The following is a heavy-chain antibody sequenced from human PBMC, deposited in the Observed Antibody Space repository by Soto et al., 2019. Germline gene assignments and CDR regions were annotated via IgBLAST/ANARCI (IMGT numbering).Heavy chain of an antibody. J-gene: IGHJ4*02. CDR1: GFTFSSYG. D-gene: IGHD1-1*01. CDR3: AKDGMSGTGFDY. CDR2: ISYDGSNK. Sequence: ESGGGVVQPGRSLRLSCAASGFTFSSYGMHWVRQAPGKGLEWVAVISYDGSNKDYADSVKGRFTISRDNSKNTLYLQMNSLRAEDTAVYYCAKDGMSGTGFDYWGQGTLVTVSS. V-gene: IGHV3-30*18.